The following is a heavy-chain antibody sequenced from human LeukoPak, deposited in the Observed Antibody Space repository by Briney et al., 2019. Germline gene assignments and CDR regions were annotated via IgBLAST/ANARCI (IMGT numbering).Heavy chain of an antibody. Sequence: PSETLSLTCTVSGYSINSGYFWGWIRQPPGKGLEYIGTIFHSGPTYYNPSLKSRVTISLDTSTNDFSLKLSSVTAADTAVYYCARALRSGSNYFFYGMDVWGKGTTVTVSS. CDR2: IFHSGPT. CDR3: ARALRSGSNYFFYGMDV. J-gene: IGHJ6*04. D-gene: IGHD3-10*01. V-gene: IGHV4-38-2*02. CDR1: GYSINSGYF.